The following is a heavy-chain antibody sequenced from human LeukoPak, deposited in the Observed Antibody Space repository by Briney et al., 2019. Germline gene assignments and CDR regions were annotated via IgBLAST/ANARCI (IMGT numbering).Heavy chain of an antibody. V-gene: IGHV4-34*01. D-gene: IGHD2-15*01. J-gene: IGHJ3*02. CDR1: GGSFSGYY. CDR3: ATMVAATRDAFDI. CDR2: INHSGST. Sequence: PSETLSLTCAVYGGSFSGYYWSWIRQPPGKGLEWFGEINHSGSTNYNPSLKSRVAISVDTSKNQFSLKLSSVTAADTAVYYCATMVAATRDAFDIWGQGTMVTVSS.